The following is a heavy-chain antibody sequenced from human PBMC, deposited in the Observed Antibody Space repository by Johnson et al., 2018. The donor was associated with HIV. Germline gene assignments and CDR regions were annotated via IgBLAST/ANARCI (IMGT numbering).Heavy chain of an antibody. CDR2: IKEDGSEE. V-gene: IGHV3-7*03. D-gene: IGHD7-27*01. CDR3: ARAPGAGDAFDI. J-gene: IGHJ3*02. Sequence: VQLVESGGDLVQPGGSLRLSCAASGFTFSNYWMSWVRQAPGKGLEWVANIKEDGSEEYYVDSVEGRLTVSRDNAKNSLFLQIDNLRAEDTAVYYCARAPGAGDAFDIWGQGTMVTVSS. CDR1: GFTFSNYW.